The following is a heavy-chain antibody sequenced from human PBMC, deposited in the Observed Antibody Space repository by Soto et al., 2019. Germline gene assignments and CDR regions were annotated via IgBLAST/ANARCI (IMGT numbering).Heavy chain of an antibody. J-gene: IGHJ4*02. CDR3: VHSFYDLSGPFLFDY. Sequence: SGPTLVNPTQTLTLTCTFSGFSLTTTGVGVGWVRQPPGKALEWLALIYWDDDRRLSPPLKNRLTITRDTSKDQVVLTLTNMDPVDTATYYCVHSFYDLSGPFLFDYWGQGTLVTVSS. V-gene: IGHV2-5*02. D-gene: IGHD3-22*01. CDR2: IYWDDDR. CDR1: GFSLTTTGVG.